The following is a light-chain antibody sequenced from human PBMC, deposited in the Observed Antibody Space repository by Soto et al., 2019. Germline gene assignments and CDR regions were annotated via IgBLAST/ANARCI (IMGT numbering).Light chain of an antibody. CDR3: QQYKDWPPLT. Sequence: EIVMTQSPVTLSVSPGERVTLSCRASQNVNINVAWYQQRPGQAPRVLIYGASNRASGIPDRFSGSGSGTDFTLTISSLEPDDFALYYCQQYKDWPPLTFGGGTRVEIK. J-gene: IGKJ4*01. V-gene: IGKV3D-15*01. CDR1: QNVNIN. CDR2: GAS.